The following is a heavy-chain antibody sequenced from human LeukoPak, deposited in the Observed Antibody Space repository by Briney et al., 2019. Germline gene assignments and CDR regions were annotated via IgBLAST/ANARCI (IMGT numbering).Heavy chain of an antibody. D-gene: IGHD4-23*01. CDR3: TRAPYGGNSLATY. V-gene: IGHV3-49*04. Sequence: GGSLRLSCTASGFTFGDYAMSWVRRAPGKGLEWVGFLRSKAYGATTEYAASVKGRFTISRDDSKSIAYLQMNSLKTEDTAVYYCTRAPYGGNSLATYWGQGTLVTVSS. J-gene: IGHJ4*02. CDR1: GFTFGDYA. CDR2: LRSKAYGATT.